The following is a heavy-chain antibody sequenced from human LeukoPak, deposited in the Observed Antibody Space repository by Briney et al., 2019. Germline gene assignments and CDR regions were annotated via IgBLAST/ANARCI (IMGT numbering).Heavy chain of an antibody. CDR3: AKSEQQLTFYYFDY. J-gene: IGHJ4*02. D-gene: IGHD6-13*01. Sequence: GGSLRLSCAASGFTLDDYAMHWVRQAPGKGLEWVSGISWNSGSIGYADSVKGRFTISRDNAKNSLYLQMNSLRAEDTALYYCAKSEQQLTFYYFDYWGQGTLVTVSS. CDR1: GFTLDDYA. CDR2: ISWNSGSI. V-gene: IGHV3-9*01.